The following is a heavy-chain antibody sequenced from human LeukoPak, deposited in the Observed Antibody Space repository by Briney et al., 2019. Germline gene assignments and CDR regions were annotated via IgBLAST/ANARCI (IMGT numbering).Heavy chain of an antibody. CDR1: GYSFSSHW. CDR3: ARQYSSSSPDMDV. V-gene: IGHV5-51*01. D-gene: IGHD6-6*01. CDR2: IYPGDSDT. J-gene: IGHJ6*03. Sequence: GESLKISCKGSGYSFSSHWIGWVRQIPGKGLDWMGIIYPGDSDTRYSPSFQGQVTISADKSISTAYLQWSSLKASDTAMYYCARQYSSSSPDMDVWGKGTTVTVSS.